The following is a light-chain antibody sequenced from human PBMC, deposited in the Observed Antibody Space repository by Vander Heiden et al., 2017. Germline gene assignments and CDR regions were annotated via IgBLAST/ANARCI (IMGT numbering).Light chain of an antibody. Sequence: QSVLTQPPSASGTPGQSVTTSCSGSNSNIRSNYVYWYHQLPGTAPKLLIYRNNQRPSGVPDRISGSKSGTSASLAISGLRSEDEGDYYCAVWDNSLNGRGVFGGGTRLTVL. CDR1: NSNIRSNY. CDR2: RNN. V-gene: IGLV1-47*01. CDR3: AVWDNSLNGRGV. J-gene: IGLJ3*02.